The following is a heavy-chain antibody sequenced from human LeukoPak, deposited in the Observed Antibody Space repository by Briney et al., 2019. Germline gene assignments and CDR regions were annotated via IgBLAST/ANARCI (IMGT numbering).Heavy chain of an antibody. CDR2: IYHSGST. Sequence: PSETLSLTCTVSGYSISRGYYWGWIRQPPEKGLEWIGSIYHSGSTYYNPSLKSRVTISVDTSKNQFSLKLSSVTAADTAVYYCARLWGDYYFDYWGQGTLVTVSS. D-gene: IGHD2-21*02. CDR3: ARLWGDYYFDY. CDR1: GYSISRGYY. V-gene: IGHV4-38-2*02. J-gene: IGHJ4*02.